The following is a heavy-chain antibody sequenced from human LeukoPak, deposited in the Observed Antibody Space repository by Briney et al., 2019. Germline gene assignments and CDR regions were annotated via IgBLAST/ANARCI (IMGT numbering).Heavy chain of an antibody. CDR1: GGSISSYY. CDR3: ARVTGDFWSGPYNWFDP. Sequence: SETLSLTCTVSGGSISSYYWSWIRQPPGKGLEWIGYIYYSGSTNYNPSLKSRVTISVDTSKNQFSLKLSSVTAADTAVYYCARVTGDFWSGPYNWFDPWGQGTLVTVSS. V-gene: IGHV4-59*12. J-gene: IGHJ5*02. D-gene: IGHD3-3*01. CDR2: IYYSGST.